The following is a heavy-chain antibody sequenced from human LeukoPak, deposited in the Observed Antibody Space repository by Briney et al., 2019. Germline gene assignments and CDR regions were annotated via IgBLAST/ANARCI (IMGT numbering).Heavy chain of an antibody. Sequence: GGSLRLSCAASAFALSTYTMEWVRLAPGKGLEWVSSINPGSKYIYYRDSVRGRFTISRDNAKNSLYLQMNSLRVEDTAVYFCARFVDQSTYYFDSWGQGTLVIVSS. V-gene: IGHV3-21*01. D-gene: IGHD3-10*01. CDR3: ARFVDQSTYYFDS. J-gene: IGHJ4*02. CDR1: AFALSTYT. CDR2: INPGSKYI.